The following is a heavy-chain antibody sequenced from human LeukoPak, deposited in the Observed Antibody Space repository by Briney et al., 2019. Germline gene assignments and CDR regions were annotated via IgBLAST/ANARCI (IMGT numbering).Heavy chain of an antibody. Sequence: SETLSLTCAVYGGSFSGYYWSWIRQPPGKGLEWIGEINHSGSTNYNPSLKSRVTISVDTSKNQFSLKLSSVTAADTAVYYCASIDRDSSGYLPGYHWGQGTLVTVSS. D-gene: IGHD3-22*01. CDR2: INHSGST. V-gene: IGHV4-34*01. CDR1: GGSFSGYY. J-gene: IGHJ5*02. CDR3: ASIDRDSSGYLPGYH.